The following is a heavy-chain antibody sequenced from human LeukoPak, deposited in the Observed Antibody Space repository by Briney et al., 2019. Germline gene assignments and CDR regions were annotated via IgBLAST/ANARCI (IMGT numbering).Heavy chain of an antibody. V-gene: IGHV3-23*01. Sequence: GGSLRLSCAASGFTFSSYAMSWVRQAPGKGLEWVSAISGSGGSTYYADSVKGRFTISRDNSKNTLYLQMNSLRAEDTAVYYCAKDQGRTYYYDSSGPHTDWGQGTLVTVSS. CDR3: AKDQGRTYYYDSSGPHTD. D-gene: IGHD3-22*01. CDR2: ISGSGGST. CDR1: GFTFSSYA. J-gene: IGHJ4*02.